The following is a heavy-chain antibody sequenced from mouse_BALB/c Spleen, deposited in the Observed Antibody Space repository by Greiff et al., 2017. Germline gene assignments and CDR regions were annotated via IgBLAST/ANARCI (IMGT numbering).Heavy chain of an antibody. J-gene: IGHJ2*01. CDR3: ARGGGLPFYFDD. CDR2: ISSGGST. Sequence: EVQGVESGGGLVKPGGSLKLSCAASGFTFSSYAMSWVRQTPEKRLEWVASISSGGSTYYPDSVRGRFTISRDNARNILYLQMSSLRSEDTAMYYCARGGGLPFYFDDWGQGTTLTVSS. D-gene: IGHD3-1*01. V-gene: IGHV5-6-5*01. CDR1: GFTFSSYA.